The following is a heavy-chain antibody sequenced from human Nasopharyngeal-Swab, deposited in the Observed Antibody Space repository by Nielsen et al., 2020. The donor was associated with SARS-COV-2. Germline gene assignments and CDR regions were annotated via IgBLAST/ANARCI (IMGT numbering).Heavy chain of an antibody. CDR3: ARREGFWSGYLYYYYYYGMDV. CDR2: MNPNSGNT. J-gene: IGHJ6*02. V-gene: IGHV1-8*01. CDR1: GYTFTSYD. D-gene: IGHD3-3*01. Sequence: ASVKVSCKASGYTFTSYDINWVRQATGQGLEWMGWMNPNSGNTGYAQKFQGRVTMTRNTSISTAYMELSSLRSEDTAVYYCARREGFWSGYLYYYYYYGMDVWGQGTTVTVSS.